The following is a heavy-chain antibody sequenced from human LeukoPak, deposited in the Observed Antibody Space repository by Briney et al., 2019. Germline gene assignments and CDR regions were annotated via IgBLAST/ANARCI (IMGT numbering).Heavy chain of an antibody. CDR2: IYYSGNT. CDR1: GGSLSSGDYY. CDR3: ARDVSSTLILDY. Sequence: PSETLSLTXTVSGGSLSSGDYYWSWIRQPPGKGLEWIGYIYYSGNTYYNPSLKSRVTMSVDTSKNQFSLKLNSVTAADTAVYYCARDVSSTLILDYWGQGTLVTVSS. J-gene: IGHJ4*02. V-gene: IGHV4-30-4*08. D-gene: IGHD2-21*01.